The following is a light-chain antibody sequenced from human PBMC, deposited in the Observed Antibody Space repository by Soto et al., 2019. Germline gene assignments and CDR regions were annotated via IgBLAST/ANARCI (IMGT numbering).Light chain of an antibody. J-gene: IGLJ1*01. Sequence: QSVLTQPPSASGAPGQRVTVACCGSSTNIGSNYVYWYQQLPGTAPKLLIYRNNQRPSGVPDRFSGSKSGTSASLAISGLRSEDEADYYCAAWDDSLSGQVFGTGTKVTVL. V-gene: IGLV1-47*01. CDR3: AAWDDSLSGQV. CDR2: RNN. CDR1: STNIGSNY.